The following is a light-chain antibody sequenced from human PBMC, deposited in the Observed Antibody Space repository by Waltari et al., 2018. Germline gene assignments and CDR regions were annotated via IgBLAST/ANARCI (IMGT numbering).Light chain of an antibody. CDR2: EVY. CDR3: CSYAGSSTFT. J-gene: IGLJ2*01. CDR1: SSDVGSYDL. V-gene: IGLV2-23*02. Sequence: QSALTQPASVSGSPGQSITISCTGTSSDVGSYDLVSWYQQHPGKAPKLMIYEVYKRASGVSKRSSGSKSGNTASLTTSGLQAEDEADYYCCSYAGSSTFTFGGGTKLTVL.